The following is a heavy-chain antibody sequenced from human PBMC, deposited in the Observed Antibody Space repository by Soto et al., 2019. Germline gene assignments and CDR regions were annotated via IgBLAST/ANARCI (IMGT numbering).Heavy chain of an antibody. CDR2: ISAYNGNT. Sequence: ASVKVSCKASGYTFTSYGISWVRQAPGQGLEWMGWISAYNGNTNYAQKLQGRVTMTTDTSTSTAYMELRSLRSDDTAVYYCARVQLVRETHKEIDYWGQGTLVTVSS. D-gene: IGHD6-6*01. CDR1: GYTFTSYG. CDR3: ARVQLVRETHKEIDY. J-gene: IGHJ4*02. V-gene: IGHV1-18*01.